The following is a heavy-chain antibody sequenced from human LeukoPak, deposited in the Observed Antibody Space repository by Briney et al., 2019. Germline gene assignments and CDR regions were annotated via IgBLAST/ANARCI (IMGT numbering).Heavy chain of an antibody. J-gene: IGHJ4*02. V-gene: IGHV1-2*02. CDR3: AKDSYDSSGYSHY. D-gene: IGHD3-22*01. CDR1: GYIFTGYY. Sequence: ASVKVSCKASGYIFTGYYMHWVRQAPGQGLEWMGWINPNSGGTNSAQKFQGRVTMTRDTSISTAYMELSWLRSDDTAVYYCAKDSYDSSGYSHYWGQGTLVTVSS. CDR2: INPNSGGT.